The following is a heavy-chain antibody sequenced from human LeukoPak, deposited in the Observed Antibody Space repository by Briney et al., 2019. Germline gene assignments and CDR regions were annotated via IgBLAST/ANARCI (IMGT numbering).Heavy chain of an antibody. D-gene: IGHD5-18*01. V-gene: IGHV4-4*07. Sequence: SETLSLTCTVSGGSISSYYWSWIRQPAGKGLEWIGRIYTSGSTKYNPSLKSRVTMSVDTSKNQFSLKLSSVTAADTAVYYCARGTDTAMDAPFDYWGQGTLVTVSS. CDR1: GGSISSYY. CDR2: IYTSGST. J-gene: IGHJ4*02. CDR3: ARGTDTAMDAPFDY.